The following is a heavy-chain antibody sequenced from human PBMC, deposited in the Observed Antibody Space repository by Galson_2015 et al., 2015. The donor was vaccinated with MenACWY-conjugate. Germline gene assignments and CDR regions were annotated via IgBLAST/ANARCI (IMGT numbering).Heavy chain of an antibody. CDR1: GFSLNKYW. V-gene: IGHV3-7*03. Sequence: SLRLSCAASGFSLNKYWMSWVRQPPGKGLEWVANIKQDGSEKYYVDSVKGRFTISRDNAKNSMYLQMHSLRAEDTAVYYCARDPSESWFGETGDFWGQRTLVTVSS. J-gene: IGHJ4*02. CDR2: IKQDGSEK. D-gene: IGHD3-10*01. CDR3: ARDPSESWFGETGDF.